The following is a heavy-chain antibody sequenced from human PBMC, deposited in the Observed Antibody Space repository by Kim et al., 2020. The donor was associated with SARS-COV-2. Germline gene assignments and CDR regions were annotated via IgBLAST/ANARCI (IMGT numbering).Heavy chain of an antibody. CDR1: GYTFTSHG. J-gene: IGHJ6*02. CDR3: TRAYSSTVDV. V-gene: IGHV1-3*04. D-gene: IGHD2-15*01. Sequence: ASVKVSCKASGYTFTSHGIHWLRQAPGQRLEWRGWINTGVDNRNYSQKFQGRLTFTRDTSASTAYMELNSLTSEDTAVYYCTRAYSSTVDVWGQGTTVTVSS. CDR2: INTGVDNR.